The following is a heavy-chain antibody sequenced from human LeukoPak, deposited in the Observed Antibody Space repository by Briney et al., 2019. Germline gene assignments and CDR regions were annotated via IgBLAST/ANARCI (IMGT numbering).Heavy chain of an antibody. D-gene: IGHD3-10*01. Sequence: PGGSLRLSCAASGFTFSSYEMNWVRQAPGKGLEWVSYISSSGSTIYYADSVKGRFTISRDSAKNSLHLQMNSLRAEDTAVYYCGGSNLNKYYYAALTKGFDPWGQGTLVTVSS. CDR1: GFTFSSYE. CDR2: ISSSGSTI. V-gene: IGHV3-48*03. J-gene: IGHJ5*02. CDR3: GGSNLNKYYYAALTKGFDP.